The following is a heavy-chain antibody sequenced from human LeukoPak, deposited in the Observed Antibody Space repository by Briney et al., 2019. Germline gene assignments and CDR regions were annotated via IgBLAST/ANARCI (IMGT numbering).Heavy chain of an antibody. CDR3: AREGGNWGEGYFDY. CDR2: ITSSGDTI. Sequence: PGGSLRLSCAASGFTFSDYYMSWIRQVPGKGLEWVSYITSSGDTIYYADSVKGRFTISRDIPENSVYLQMSSLRAEDTAVYYCAREGGNWGEGYFDYWGQGTLVTVSS. J-gene: IGHJ4*02. V-gene: IGHV3-11*01. D-gene: IGHD7-27*01. CDR1: GFTFSDYY.